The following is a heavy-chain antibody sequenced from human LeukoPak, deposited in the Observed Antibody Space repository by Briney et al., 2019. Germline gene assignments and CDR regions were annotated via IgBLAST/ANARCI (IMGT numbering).Heavy chain of an antibody. V-gene: IGHV3-9*01. CDR2: ISWNSGSI. J-gene: IGHJ4*02. CDR3: AKGGTY. D-gene: IGHD1-1*01. CDR1: GFTFDDYA. Sequence: GRSLRLSCAASGFTFDDYAMHWARQAPGKGLEWVSGISWNSGSINHAASVKGRFTISRDNAKNSLYLQMNSLRAEDTALYYCAKGGTYWGQGTLVTVSS.